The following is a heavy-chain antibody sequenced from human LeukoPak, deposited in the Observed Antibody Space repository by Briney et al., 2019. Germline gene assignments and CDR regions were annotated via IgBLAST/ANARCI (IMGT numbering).Heavy chain of an antibody. D-gene: IGHD3-16*01. CDR1: GYTFTGYY. Sequence: APVKVSCKASGYTFTGYYIHWIRQAPGQGLEWLGWIRPYNGATSYAQRFQGRITMTRDTSINEAYMQLGRLSYDDTAVYYCARVGDDSDPWGQGSLVTVSS. CDR2: IRPYNGAT. CDR3: ARVGDDSDP. V-gene: IGHV1-2*02. J-gene: IGHJ5*02.